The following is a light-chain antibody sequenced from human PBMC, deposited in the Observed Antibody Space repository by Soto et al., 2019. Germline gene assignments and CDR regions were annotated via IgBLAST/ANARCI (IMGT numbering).Light chain of an antibody. J-gene: IGKJ1*01. CDR1: QSFSSTY. CDR3: QHYGSSRT. Sequence: IVLTQSPGTLSLSPGERATLSCRASQSFSSTYLAWYQQKPGQAPRLLIYGASSRATGIPDRFSGSGSGTEFTLTISRLEPEYFAVYYCQHYGSSRTFGQGTKVEIK. CDR2: GAS. V-gene: IGKV3-20*01.